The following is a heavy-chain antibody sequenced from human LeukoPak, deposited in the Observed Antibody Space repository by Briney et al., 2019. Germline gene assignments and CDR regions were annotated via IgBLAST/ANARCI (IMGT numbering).Heavy chain of an antibody. V-gene: IGHV3-23*01. CDR2: ISGSGGST. Sequence: GGSLRLSCAASGFTFSSYAMSWVRQAPGKGLEWVSAISGSGGSTYYADSVKGRFTISSDNSKNTLYLQMNSPRAEDTAVYYCAKDLQARPYDYWGQGTLVTVSS. CDR1: GFTFSSYA. J-gene: IGHJ4*02. D-gene: IGHD5-12*01. CDR3: AKDLQARPYDY.